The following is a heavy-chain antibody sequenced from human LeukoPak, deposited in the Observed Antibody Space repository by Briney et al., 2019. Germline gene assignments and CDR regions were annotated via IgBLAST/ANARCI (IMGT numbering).Heavy chain of an antibody. CDR3: ARAPVTSCRGAYCYPFDY. Sequence: GGSLRLSCAAFGFTFRSYDMNWVRQAPGKGLEWVSATSSSDAGTYYADSVRGRFTISRDNSKNTLYLQMNSLRAEDAAVYYCARAPVTSCRGAYCYPFDYWGQGTLVTVSS. J-gene: IGHJ4*02. CDR1: GFTFRSYD. D-gene: IGHD2-21*01. CDR2: TSSSDAGT. V-gene: IGHV3-23*01.